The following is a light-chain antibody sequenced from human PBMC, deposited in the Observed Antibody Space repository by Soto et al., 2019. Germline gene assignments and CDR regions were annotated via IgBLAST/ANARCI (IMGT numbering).Light chain of an antibody. CDR1: QSVSSN. CDR2: GAS. J-gene: IGKJ1*01. V-gene: IGKV3-15*01. CDR3: QQYNNWPPWT. Sequence: EIVMTQSPASLSVLPGERATLSCRASQSVSSNLAWYQHKPGQTPRLLIYGASTRATGIPARFSGSWSGTECTLTISSLQSEDFAVYYCQQYNNWPPWTFGQGTKVEIK.